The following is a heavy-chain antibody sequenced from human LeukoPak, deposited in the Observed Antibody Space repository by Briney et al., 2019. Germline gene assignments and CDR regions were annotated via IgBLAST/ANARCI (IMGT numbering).Heavy chain of an antibody. CDR2: ISGSGGST. Sequence: PGGSLRLSCAASGFTFSSYAMSWVRQAPGKGLEWVSAISGSGGSTYYADSVKGRFTISRDNSKNTLYLQMNSLRAEDTAVYYCAKVVYYYDSSGYYYVSWGQGTLVTVSS. V-gene: IGHV3-23*01. D-gene: IGHD3-22*01. CDR1: GFTFSSYA. CDR3: AKVVYYYDSSGYYYVS. J-gene: IGHJ4*02.